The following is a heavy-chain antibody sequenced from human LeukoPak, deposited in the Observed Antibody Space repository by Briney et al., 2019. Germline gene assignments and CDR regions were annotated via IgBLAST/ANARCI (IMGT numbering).Heavy chain of an antibody. V-gene: IGHV3-48*01. Sequence: PGGSLRLSCVGSGFTFNTYSMNWVRQAPGKGLECISYIGVSGNSMQYADSVKGRFSISRDSAKNSLYLQMNNLRAEDTAVYYCARKNYDKMDVWGKGTTVTVSS. CDR1: GFTFNTYS. J-gene: IGHJ6*03. CDR3: ARKNYDKMDV. CDR2: IGVSGNSM.